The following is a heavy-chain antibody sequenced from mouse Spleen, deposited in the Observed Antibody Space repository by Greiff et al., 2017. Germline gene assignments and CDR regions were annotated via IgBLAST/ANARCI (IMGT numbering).Heavy chain of an antibody. Sequence: VQLKQSGAELVRPGASVKLSCTASGFNIKDDYMHWVKQRPEQGLEWIGWIDPENGDTEYASKFQGKATITADTSSNTAYLQLSSLTSEDTAVYYCTPYDYDRAWFAYWGQGTLVTVSA. D-gene: IGHD2-4*01. V-gene: IGHV14-4*01. CDR1: GFNIKDDY. CDR2: IDPENGDT. CDR3: TPYDYDRAWFAY. J-gene: IGHJ3*01.